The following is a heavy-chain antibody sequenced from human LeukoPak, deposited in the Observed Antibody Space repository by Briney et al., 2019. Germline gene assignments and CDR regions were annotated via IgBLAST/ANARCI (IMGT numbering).Heavy chain of an antibody. V-gene: IGHV1-2*02. J-gene: IGHJ6*02. D-gene: IGHD2-2*01. CDR2: INPNSGGT. Sequence: GASVKVSCKASGYTCTGYYMHWERHAPGQGLEWMGWINPNSGGTNYAQKFQGRVTMTRDTSISTAYMELSRLRSDDTAVYYCARVYCSSTSCYPLSQYGMDVWGQGTTVTVSS. CDR3: ARVYCSSTSCYPLSQYGMDV. CDR1: GYTCTGYY.